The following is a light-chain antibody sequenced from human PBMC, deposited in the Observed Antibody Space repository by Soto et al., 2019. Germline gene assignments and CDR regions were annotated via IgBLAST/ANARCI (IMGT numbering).Light chain of an antibody. CDR1: QSLLYSSNNKNY. CDR3: QQYSNWPPIT. Sequence: DIVMTQSPDSLAVSLGERATINCKSSQSLLYSSNNKNYLTWYQHKPGQPPKLLIYWASNRESGVPDRFSGSGSGTDFTLTISSLQSEDFAVYYCQQYSNWPPITFGQGTRLEIK. V-gene: IGKV4-1*01. CDR2: WAS. J-gene: IGKJ5*01.